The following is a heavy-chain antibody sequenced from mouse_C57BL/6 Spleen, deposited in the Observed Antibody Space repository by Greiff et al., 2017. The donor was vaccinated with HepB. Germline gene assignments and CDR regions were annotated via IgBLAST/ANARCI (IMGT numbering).Heavy chain of an antibody. CDR3: ARVGLLRDAMDY. D-gene: IGHD1-1*01. CDR2: INPSSGYT. CDR1: GYTFTSDT. V-gene: IGHV1-4*01. J-gene: IGHJ4*01. Sequence: QVQLQQSGAELARPGASVKMSCKASGYTFTSDTMHWVKQRPGQGLEWIGYINPSSGYTKYNQKFKDKATLTADKSSSTAYMQLSSLTSEDSAVYYCARVGLLRDAMDYWGQGTSVTVSS.